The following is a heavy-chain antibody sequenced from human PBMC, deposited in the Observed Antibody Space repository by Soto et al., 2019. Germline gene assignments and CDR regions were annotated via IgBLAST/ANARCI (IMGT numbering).Heavy chain of an antibody. D-gene: IGHD4-4*01. Sequence: EVQLVESGEGWVKPGGSWGLSLTAFGSPFGDLWRPWVGQAPGKGLEWVARIKPDESEKKYADSVKGRFSISRDNAKNSMYLQMDSLRGEDTAVYYCVRGGSNYASWGQGTLVTVSS. CDR2: IKPDESEK. J-gene: IGHJ5*02. CDR1: GSPFGDLW. CDR3: VRGGSNYAS. V-gene: IGHV3-7*01.